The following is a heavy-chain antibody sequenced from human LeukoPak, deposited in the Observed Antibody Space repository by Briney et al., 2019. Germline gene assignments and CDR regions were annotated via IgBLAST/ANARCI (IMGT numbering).Heavy chain of an antibody. CDR2: IYTSGTT. CDR3: ARGGFWSGYLDY. Sequence: PSETLSLTCTVSGGSISSGSYYWSWIRQPAGKGLEWIGRIYTSGTTNYNPSLKSRFTVSVDTSKNQFSLKLSSVTAADTAVYYRARGGFWSGYLDYWGQGTLVTVSS. J-gene: IGHJ4*02. D-gene: IGHD3-3*01. CDR1: GGSISSGSYY. V-gene: IGHV4-61*02.